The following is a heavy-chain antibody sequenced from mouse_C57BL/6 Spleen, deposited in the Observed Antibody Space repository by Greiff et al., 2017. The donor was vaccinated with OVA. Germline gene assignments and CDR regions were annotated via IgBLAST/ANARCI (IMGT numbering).Heavy chain of an antibody. J-gene: IGHJ2*01. CDR3: ARDYGYDGGLDY. CDR1: GYTFTDYN. D-gene: IGHD2-2*01. V-gene: IGHV1-18*01. Sequence: EVQLQQSGPELVKPGASVKIPCKASGYTFTDYNMDWVKQSHGKSLEWIGDINPNNGGTIYNQKFKGKATLTVEKSSSTAYMELRSLTSEDTAVYYWARDYGYDGGLDYWGQGTTLTVSA. CDR2: INPNNGGT.